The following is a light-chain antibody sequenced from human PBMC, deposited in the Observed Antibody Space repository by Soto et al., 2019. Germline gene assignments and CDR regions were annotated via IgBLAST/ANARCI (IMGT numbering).Light chain of an antibody. J-gene: IGKJ5*01. CDR2: GAS. Sequence: SPGTLSLSPGERATLSCRASQSVSSSYLAWYQQKPGQAPRLLIYGASSRATGIPDRFSGSGSGTDFTLTISRLEPEDFAVYYCQQYGSLPITFGQGTRLEIK. CDR3: QQYGSLPIT. V-gene: IGKV3-20*01. CDR1: QSVSSSY.